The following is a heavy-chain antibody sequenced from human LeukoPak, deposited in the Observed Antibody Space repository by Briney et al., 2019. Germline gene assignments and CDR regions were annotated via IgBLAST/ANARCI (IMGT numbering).Heavy chain of an antibody. V-gene: IGHV4-38-2*01. Sequence: PSETLSLTCAVSGYSISSGYYWDWIRQPPGKGLEWIGSISPSGSTFYNPSLKSRVTISVDTSKNQFSLKLRSVTAADTAVYYCALSPLGAAGTWSGLFDYWGQGTLVTVSS. CDR3: ALSPLGAAGTWSGLFDY. CDR2: ISPSGST. D-gene: IGHD6-13*01. J-gene: IGHJ4*02. CDR1: GYSISSGYY.